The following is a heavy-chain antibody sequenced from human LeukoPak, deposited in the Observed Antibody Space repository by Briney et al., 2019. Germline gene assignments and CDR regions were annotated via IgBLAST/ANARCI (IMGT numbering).Heavy chain of an antibody. V-gene: IGHV3-73*01. Sequence: GGSLRLSCAASGFTFSGSAMHWVRQASGKGLEWVGRIRSKANSYATAYAASVKGRFTISRDDSKNTAYLQMSSLKTEDTAVYYCTSLAGTVDYWGQGTLVTVSS. CDR1: GFTFSGSA. CDR3: TSLAGTVDY. CDR2: IRSKANSYAT. J-gene: IGHJ4*02. D-gene: IGHD6-19*01.